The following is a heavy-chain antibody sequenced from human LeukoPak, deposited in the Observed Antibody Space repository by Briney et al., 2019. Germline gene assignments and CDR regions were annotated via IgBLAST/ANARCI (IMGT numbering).Heavy chain of an antibody. V-gene: IGHV3-53*01. D-gene: IGHD1-26*01. Sequence: GGSLRLSCAASGFTVSFNYMSWVRQAPGKGLEWVSVVYDGGSTSYADSVKGRFTISTDNSKNTLYLQMNSLRAEDTAVYYCAKDRGGSYDYWGQGTLVTVSS. CDR1: GFTVSFNY. CDR2: VYDGGST. J-gene: IGHJ4*02. CDR3: AKDRGGSYDY.